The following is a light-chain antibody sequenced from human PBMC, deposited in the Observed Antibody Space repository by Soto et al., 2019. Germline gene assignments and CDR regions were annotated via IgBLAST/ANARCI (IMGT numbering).Light chain of an antibody. Sequence: DIQLTQSPSTLSASVGDRVTFTCRASQSVSSWLAWYQQKPGKAPKLLIYDVGGLECGVPSRFSGSGSGTEFTLTISSVQPDDFATYYCQQYNTYSTFGQGTKVDIK. CDR1: QSVSSW. J-gene: IGKJ2*01. V-gene: IGKV1-5*01. CDR2: DVG. CDR3: QQYNTYST.